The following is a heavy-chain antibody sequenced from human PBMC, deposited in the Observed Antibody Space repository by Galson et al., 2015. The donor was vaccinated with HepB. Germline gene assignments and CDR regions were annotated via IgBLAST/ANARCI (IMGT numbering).Heavy chain of an antibody. D-gene: IGHD3-3*01. CDR3: VANGYYTLEH. CDR1: GGSISGTNW. V-gene: IGHV4-4*02. Sequence: SETLSLTCAVSGGSISGTNWWSWVRQPPGKGLEWIGEIYHSGSTNYNPSLKSRITISVDKSKNQFSLQLTSVTAADTAVYYCVANGYYTLEHWGQGTPGTVAS. J-gene: IGHJ4*02. CDR2: IYHSGST.